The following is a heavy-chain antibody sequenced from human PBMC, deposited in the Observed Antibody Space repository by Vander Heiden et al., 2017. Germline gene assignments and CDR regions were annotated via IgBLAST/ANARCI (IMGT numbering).Heavy chain of an antibody. J-gene: IGHJ4*02. Sequence: QVQLVEPGGGAVQPGRSLRLSCAASGVMCSSYGMHWVRQAPGKGLEWVAVISYDGSNKYYAESVKGRFTISRDNSKNTVYLQMSSLRAEDTAVYYCAKGGATYFDYWGQGTLVTVSS. D-gene: IGHD1-26*01. CDR2: ISYDGSNK. CDR3: AKGGATYFDY. V-gene: IGHV3-30*18. CDR1: GVMCSSYG.